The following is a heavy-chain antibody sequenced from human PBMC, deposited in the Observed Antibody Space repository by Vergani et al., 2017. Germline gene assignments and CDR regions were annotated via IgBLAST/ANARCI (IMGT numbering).Heavy chain of an antibody. J-gene: IGHJ4*02. Sequence: EVQLVESGGGLVQPGRSLRLSCAASGFTFDDYAMHWVRQAPGKGLEWVSGISWNSGSLGYADSVKGRFTISRDNAKNSLYLQMNSLRAEDTALYYCAKDIGEEALYYFDYWGQGTLVTVSS. CDR3: AKDIGEEALYYFDY. D-gene: IGHD2-15*01. CDR2: ISWNSGSL. CDR1: GFTFDDYA. V-gene: IGHV3-9*01.